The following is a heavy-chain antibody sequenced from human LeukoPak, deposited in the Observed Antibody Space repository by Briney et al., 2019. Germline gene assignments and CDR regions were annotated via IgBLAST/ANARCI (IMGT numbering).Heavy chain of an antibody. CDR1: GFTFSSYA. J-gene: IGHJ3*02. CDR2: ISGSGGST. D-gene: IGHD2-2*01. V-gene: IGHV3-23*01. CDR3: AKGGYCSSTSCYADNVFDI. Sequence: PGGSLRLSCAASGFTFSSYAMSWVRQAPGKGLEWVSAISGSGGSTYYADSVKGRFTISRDNSKNTLYLQMNSLRAEDTAVYYCAKGGYCSSTSCYADNVFDIWGQETMVTVSS.